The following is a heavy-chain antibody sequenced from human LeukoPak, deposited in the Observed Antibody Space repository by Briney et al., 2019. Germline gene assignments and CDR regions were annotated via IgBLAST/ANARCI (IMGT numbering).Heavy chain of an antibody. J-gene: IGHJ4*02. D-gene: IGHD3-22*01. V-gene: IGHV3-23*01. CDR2: ISLSGGST. CDR1: GFTFSNYA. Sequence: GGSLRLSCAASGFTFSNYALTWVRQAPGKGLEWVSSISLSGGSTYYADSVKGRFTISRDNSKNTLYLQMNSLRAEDTAVYYCAKESNSNGYHFRWDYWGQGTPVTVSS. CDR3: AKESNSNGYHFRWDY.